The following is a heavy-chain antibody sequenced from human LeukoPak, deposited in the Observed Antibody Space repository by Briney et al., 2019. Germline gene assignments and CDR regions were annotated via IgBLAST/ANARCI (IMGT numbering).Heavy chain of an antibody. J-gene: IGHJ6*03. D-gene: IGHD3-22*01. Sequence: GGSLRLSCAASGFTFSSYAMSWVRQAPGKGLEWVSAISGSGGSTYYADSVKGRFTISRDNSKNTLYLQMNSLRAEDTAVYYCAKDGWLSPPGYYYYMDVWGKGTTVTVSS. V-gene: IGHV3-23*01. CDR1: GFTFSSYA. CDR3: AKDGWLSPPGYYYYMDV. CDR2: ISGSGGST.